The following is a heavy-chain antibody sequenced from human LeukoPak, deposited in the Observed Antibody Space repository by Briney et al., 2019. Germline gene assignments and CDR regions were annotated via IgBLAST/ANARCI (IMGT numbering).Heavy chain of an antibody. CDR3: AKPGGPGIAARGAFDI. Sequence: GGSLRLSCAASGFTFNNFALHWVRQAPGKGLEWVSGISGPATTSYYADSVKGRFTISRDNSRNTLYLQMNSLSAEDTAVYYCAKPGGPGIAARGAFDIWGQGTMVTVSS. J-gene: IGHJ3*02. CDR1: GFTFNNFA. V-gene: IGHV3-23*01. CDR2: ISGPATTS. D-gene: IGHD6-25*01.